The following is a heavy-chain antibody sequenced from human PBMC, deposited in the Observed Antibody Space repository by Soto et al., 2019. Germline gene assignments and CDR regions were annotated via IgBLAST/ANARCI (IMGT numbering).Heavy chain of an antibody. CDR1: GYTFTGYY. J-gene: IGHJ6*02. Sequence: ASLKVSCKASGYTFTGYYMHWVRQAPGQGLEWMGWINPNSGGTNYAQKFQGWVTMTRDTSISTAYMELSRLRSDDTAVYYCARETPWFGESYYYYYGMDVRGQGTTVTVSS. V-gene: IGHV1-2*04. CDR2: INPNSGGT. CDR3: ARETPWFGESYYYYYGMDV. D-gene: IGHD3-10*01.